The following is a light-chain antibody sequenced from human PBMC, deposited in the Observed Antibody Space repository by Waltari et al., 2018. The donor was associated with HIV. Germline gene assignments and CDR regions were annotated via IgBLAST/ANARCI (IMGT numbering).Light chain of an antibody. CDR2: EVS. J-gene: IGLJ2*01. CDR1: SSASGGSKP. Sequence: QSALPQPPSPSRCPGPSAPPSCTRTSSASGGSKPVSWSQQHPGKAPQHTLYEVSKRPAGVPERFSGSKSGNTASLTVSGLQAEDEADYYCSSYAGSNNFYVVFGGGTKLTVL. V-gene: IGLV2-8*01. CDR3: SSYAGSNNFYVV.